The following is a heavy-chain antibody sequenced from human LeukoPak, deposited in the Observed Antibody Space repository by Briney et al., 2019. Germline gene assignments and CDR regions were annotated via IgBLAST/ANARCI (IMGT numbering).Heavy chain of an antibody. CDR2: INPNSGGT. D-gene: IGHD3-10*01. J-gene: IGHJ4*02. CDR1: GYTFTGYY. Sequence: GASVKVSCKASGYTFTGYYMHWVRQAPGQGLEWMGWINPNSGGTNYAQKFQGRVTMTRDTSISTAYMELSRLRSDDTAVYYCARLGGGITMVRGVIDPGYFDYWGQGTLVTVSS. V-gene: IGHV1-2*02. CDR3: ARLGGGITMVRGVIDPGYFDY.